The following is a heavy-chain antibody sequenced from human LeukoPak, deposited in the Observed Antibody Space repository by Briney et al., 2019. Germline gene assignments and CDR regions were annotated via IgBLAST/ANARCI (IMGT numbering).Heavy chain of an antibody. CDR1: GGSISSDDYY. J-gene: IGHJ6*03. V-gene: IGHV4-30-4*08. CDR2: NYYSGST. Sequence: SETLSLTCTVSGGSISSDDYYWSWLRQPPGQGREAIGYNYYSGSTDYNPSLKSRVTISVDTSKNQISLKLSSVTAADTAVYYCARAACTSCYNDYYYYMDVWGKGTTVTVSS. D-gene: IGHD2-2*02. CDR3: ARAACTSCYNDYYYYMDV.